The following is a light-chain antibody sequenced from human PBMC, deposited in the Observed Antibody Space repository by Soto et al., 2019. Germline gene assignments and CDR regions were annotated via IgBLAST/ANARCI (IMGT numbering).Light chain of an antibody. CDR2: GVS. CDR1: QSVSSK. Sequence: EIVMTQSPATLSVSPGERATLSCRASQSVSSKLAWFQQKPGQAPSLLIYGVSTRATGVPVRFSGSGSGTEFTLTVTSLQSEAFAVYYCQQYNNWPHTFGQGTKVGIK. V-gene: IGKV3-15*01. J-gene: IGKJ2*01. CDR3: QQYNNWPHT.